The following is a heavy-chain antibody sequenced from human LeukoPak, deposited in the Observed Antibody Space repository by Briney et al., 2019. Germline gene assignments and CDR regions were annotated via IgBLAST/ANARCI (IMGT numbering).Heavy chain of an antibody. CDR3: AKDPYDYVWGSYHTDY. CDR1: GFTFGDYA. D-gene: IGHD3-16*02. V-gene: IGHV3-23*01. J-gene: IGHJ4*02. Sequence: GGSLRLSCTASGFTFGDYAMSWVRQAPGKGLEWVSAISGSGGSTYYADSVKGRFTISRDNSKNTLYLQMNSLRAEDTAVYYCAKDPYDYVWGSYHTDYWGQGTLVTVSS. CDR2: ISGSGGST.